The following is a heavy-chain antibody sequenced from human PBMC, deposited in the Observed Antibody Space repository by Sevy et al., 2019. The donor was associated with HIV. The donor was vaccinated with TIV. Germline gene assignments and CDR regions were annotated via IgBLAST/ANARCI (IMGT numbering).Heavy chain of an antibody. CDR1: GGSIGRNSYD. V-gene: IGHV4-39*01. Sequence: SETLSLTCIVSGGSIGRNSYDWGWIRQSPGKGLEWIGSIFFSGRTNYATSLKSRVTISVEKSKNQLSLQMRSVTATDTALYYCARHGGLVDRGFDYWGQGTLVTVSS. CDR3: ARHGGLVDRGFDY. J-gene: IGHJ4*02. D-gene: IGHD3-10*01. CDR2: IFFSGRT.